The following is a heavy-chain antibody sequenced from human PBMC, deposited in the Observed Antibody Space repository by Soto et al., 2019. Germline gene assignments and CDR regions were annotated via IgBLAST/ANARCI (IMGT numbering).Heavy chain of an antibody. CDR3: ARQILTGYYPYYYYYYGMDV. V-gene: IGHV4-61*01. Sequence: KPSETLSLTCTVSGGSVSSGSYYWSWIRQPPGKGPEWIGYIYYSGSTHYNPSHKSRVTISVDTSKNQFSLKLSSVTAADTAVYYCARQILTGYYPYYYYYYGMDVWGQGTTVTVSS. CDR1: GGSVSSGSYY. CDR2: IYYSGST. J-gene: IGHJ6*02. D-gene: IGHD3-9*01.